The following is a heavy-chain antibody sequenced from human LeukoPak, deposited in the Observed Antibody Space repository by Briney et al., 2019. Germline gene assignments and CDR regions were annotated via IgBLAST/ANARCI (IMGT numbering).Heavy chain of an antibody. Sequence: SETLSLTCTVSGGSISSSSYYWGWIRQPPGKGLEWIGSIYYSGSTYYNPSLKSRVTISVDTSKNQFPLKLSSVTAADTAVYYCARGTITLDAFDIWGQGTMVTVSS. V-gene: IGHV4-39*01. J-gene: IGHJ3*02. CDR1: GGSISSSSYY. CDR2: IYYSGST. D-gene: IGHD5-24*01. CDR3: ARGTITLDAFDI.